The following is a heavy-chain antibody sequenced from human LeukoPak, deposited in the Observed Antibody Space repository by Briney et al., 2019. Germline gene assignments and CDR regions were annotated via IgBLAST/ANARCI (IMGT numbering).Heavy chain of an antibody. CDR3: ATYSSLNRREFQF. J-gene: IGHJ1*01. CDR1: GVTFSGYA. D-gene: IGHD3-22*01. V-gene: IGHV3-23*01. CDR2: ISGNGANT. Sequence: PGGSLRLSCAASGVTFSGYAMSWVRQAPGKGLEWVSAISGNGANTYYADSVKGRFTISRDNSKNTLYVQMNSLRAEDTAVYYCATYSSLNRREFQFWGQGTLLTVSS.